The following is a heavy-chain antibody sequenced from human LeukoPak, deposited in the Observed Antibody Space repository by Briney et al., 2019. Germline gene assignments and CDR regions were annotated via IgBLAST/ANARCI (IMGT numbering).Heavy chain of an antibody. CDR1: GFTVSSYA. Sequence: GGSLRLSCAASGFTVSSYAMGWVRQAPVKGLEWVSAIGGGGTLYYADSVKGRFSISRDISKNTLLLQMNSLRAEDTAVYYCARRRYDWGGDFANWGQGTLVTVSS. CDR2: IGGGGTL. J-gene: IGHJ4*02. D-gene: IGHD3-16*01. V-gene: IGHV3-23*01. CDR3: ARRRYDWGGDFAN.